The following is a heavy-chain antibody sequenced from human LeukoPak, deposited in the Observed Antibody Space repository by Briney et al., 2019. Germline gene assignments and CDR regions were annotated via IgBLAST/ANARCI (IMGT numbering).Heavy chain of an antibody. CDR3: ARGLWFGDENPPYFDY. V-gene: IGHV4-59*10. Sequence: TSETLSLTCAVYGGSFSGYYWSWIRQPAGKGLEWIGRIYTSESTNYNPSLKSRVTISVDTSRNQFSLKLSSVTVADTAVYYCARGLWFGDENPPYFDYWGQGILVTVSS. CDR1: GGSFSGYY. CDR2: IYTSEST. J-gene: IGHJ4*02. D-gene: IGHD3-10*01.